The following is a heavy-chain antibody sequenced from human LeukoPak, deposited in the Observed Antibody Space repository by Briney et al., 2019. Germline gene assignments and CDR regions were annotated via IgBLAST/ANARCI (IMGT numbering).Heavy chain of an antibody. Sequence: GRSLRLSCAASGFTFSSYGMHWVRQAPGKGLEWVAVIWYDGSNKYYADSVKGRFTISRDNSKNTLYLQMNSLRAEDTAVYYCARDREWLQPFDYWGQGTLVTVSS. CDR1: GFTFSSYG. CDR2: IWYDGSNK. J-gene: IGHJ4*02. D-gene: IGHD5-12*01. V-gene: IGHV3-33*01. CDR3: ARDREWLQPFDY.